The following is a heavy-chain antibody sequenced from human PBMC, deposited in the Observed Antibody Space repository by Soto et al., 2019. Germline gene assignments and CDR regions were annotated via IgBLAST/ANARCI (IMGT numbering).Heavy chain of an antibody. CDR3: ARDILTGYYAAFDI. D-gene: IGHD3-9*01. J-gene: IGHJ3*02. CDR2: IIPIFGTA. V-gene: IGHV1-69*13. Sequence: GASVKVSCKASGGTFSSYAISWVRQAPGQGLEWMGGIIPIFGTANYAQKFQGRVTITADESTSTAYMELSSLRSEDTAVYYCARDILTGYYAAFDIWGQGTMVTVS. CDR1: GGTFSSYA.